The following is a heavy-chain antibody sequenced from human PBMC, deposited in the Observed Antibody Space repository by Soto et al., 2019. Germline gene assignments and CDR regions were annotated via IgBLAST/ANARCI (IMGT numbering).Heavy chain of an antibody. J-gene: IGHJ4*02. CDR3: AKDPGRDYGDYYFDY. D-gene: IGHD4-17*01. V-gene: IGHV3-23*01. Sequence: GESLKISCAASGFTFSSYAMSWVRQAPGKGLEWVSAISGSGGSTYYADSVKGRFTISRDNSKNTLYLQMNSLRAEDTAVYYCAKDPGRDYGDYYFDYWGQGTLVTVSS. CDR1: GFTFSSYA. CDR2: ISGSGGST.